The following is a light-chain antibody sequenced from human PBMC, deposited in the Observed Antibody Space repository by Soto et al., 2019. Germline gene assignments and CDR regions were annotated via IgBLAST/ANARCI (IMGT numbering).Light chain of an antibody. J-gene: IGLJ1*01. Sequence: QSALTQPRSVSGSPGQSVTISCTGTSSDVGGYSYVSWFQQHPGKAPKLMIYDVSKRPSGVPDRFSGSKSGNTASLTISGLQAEDEADYCCCSFAGSYTLYVFGTGTKVTVL. V-gene: IGLV2-11*01. CDR1: SSDVGGYSY. CDR2: DVS. CDR3: CSFAGSYTLYV.